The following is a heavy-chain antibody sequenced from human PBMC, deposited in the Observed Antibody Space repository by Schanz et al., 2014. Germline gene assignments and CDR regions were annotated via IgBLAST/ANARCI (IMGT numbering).Heavy chain of an antibody. CDR3: ARGGPAYYFDD. Sequence: EVQLVESGGGLVQPGGSLRLSCATSGFSFSIYAINWVRQAPGKGLEWVSGISGSGASTYYADSVKGRFTISRDNSNKTVDLQMNSLRAEDTAVYYCARGGPAYYFDDWGQGTLVTVSS. CDR2: ISGSGAST. V-gene: IGHV3-23*04. CDR1: GFSFSIYA. J-gene: IGHJ4*02.